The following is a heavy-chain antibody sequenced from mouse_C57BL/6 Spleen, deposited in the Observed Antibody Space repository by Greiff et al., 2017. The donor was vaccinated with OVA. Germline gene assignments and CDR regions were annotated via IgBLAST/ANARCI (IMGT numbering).Heavy chain of an antibody. D-gene: IGHD2-5*01. J-gene: IGHJ2*01. V-gene: IGHV3-1*01. CDR3: AREGSNYDFDY. CDR1: GYSITSGYD. Sequence: VQLKESGPGMVKPSQSLSLTCTVTGYSITSGYDWHWIRHFPGNKLEWMGYISYSGSTNYNPSLKSRISITHDTSKNHFFLKLNSVTTEDTATYYCAREGSNYDFDYWGQGTTLTVSS. CDR2: ISYSGST.